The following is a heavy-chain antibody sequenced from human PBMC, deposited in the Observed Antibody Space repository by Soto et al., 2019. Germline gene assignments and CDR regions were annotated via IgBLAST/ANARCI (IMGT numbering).Heavy chain of an antibody. CDR2: INTGNGNT. CDR1: GYTFTSYA. D-gene: IGHD3-22*01. CDR3: ARADTYYYDSSGYYLDY. Sequence: ASVKVSCKASGYTFTSYAMHWVRQAHGQRLEWMGWINTGNGNTKYSQKFLGRVTITRDTSASTAYMELSSLRSEDTAVYYCARADTYYYDSSGYYLDYWGQGTLVTVSS. V-gene: IGHV1-3*04. J-gene: IGHJ4*02.